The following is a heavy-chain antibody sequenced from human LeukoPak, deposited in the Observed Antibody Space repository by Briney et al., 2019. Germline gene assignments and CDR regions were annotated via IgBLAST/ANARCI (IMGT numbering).Heavy chain of an antibody. Sequence: SDTLSLTCAVCGYSISRGYYWDWFRQPPGKGREWIGTIYHSGSTYYNPSLKSRVTISVDTSKNHFSLNLSSVTPADTAVYYCASQHLYTGNYHDNDYWGQGTLVTVSS. J-gene: IGHJ4*02. V-gene: IGHV4-38-2*01. CDR3: ASQHLYTGNYHDNDY. CDR1: GYSISRGYY. CDR2: IYHSGST. D-gene: IGHD1-26*01.